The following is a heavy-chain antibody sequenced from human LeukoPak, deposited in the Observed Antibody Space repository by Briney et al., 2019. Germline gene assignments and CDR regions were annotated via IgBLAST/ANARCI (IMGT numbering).Heavy chain of an antibody. J-gene: IGHJ4*02. Sequence: PSETLSLTCTVSGGSISSYYWSWIRQPPGKGLEWIGYIYYSGSTNYNPSLKSRVTFSLDTSKKQFSLKLSSVTAADTAVYYCARGGEIWLHFDYWGQGTLVTVSS. CDR2: IYYSGST. V-gene: IGHV4-59*12. CDR3: ARGGEIWLHFDY. D-gene: IGHD5-18*01. CDR1: GGSISSYY.